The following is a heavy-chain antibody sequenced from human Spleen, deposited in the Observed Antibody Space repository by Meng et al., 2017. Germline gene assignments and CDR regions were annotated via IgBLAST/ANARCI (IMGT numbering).Heavy chain of an antibody. Sequence: SETLSLTCTVFGGSISSNSFSWGWIRQPPGKGLEWIGSILISGTTHYNPSLKSRVTMSRDTSKNQFSLKLGSVTAADTAVYYCARVQDYYDSSGYARAYYYHYGMDVWGQGTTGNVSS. V-gene: IGHV4-39*07. CDR1: GGSISSNSFS. CDR2: ILISGTT. D-gene: IGHD3-22*01. J-gene: IGHJ6*02. CDR3: ARVQDYYDSSGYARAYYYHYGMDV.